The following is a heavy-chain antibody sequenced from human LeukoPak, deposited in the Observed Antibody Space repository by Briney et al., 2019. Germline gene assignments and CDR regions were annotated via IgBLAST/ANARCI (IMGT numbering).Heavy chain of an antibody. CDR2: ISYDGSNE. CDR1: GFTFSSYG. J-gene: IGHJ3*02. CDR3: AKEEAADGDAFDI. D-gene: IGHD6-13*01. Sequence: PRGSLRLSCAASGFTFSSYGMHWVRQAPGKGLEWVTVISYDGSNEYFADSVKGRFTISRDNSKNTLYLQMSSLRAEDTAVYYCAKEEAADGDAFDIWGRGTMVTVSS. V-gene: IGHV3-30*18.